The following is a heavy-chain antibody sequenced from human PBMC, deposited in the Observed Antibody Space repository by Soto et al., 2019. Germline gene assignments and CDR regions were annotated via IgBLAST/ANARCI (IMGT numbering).Heavy chain of an antibody. CDR3: ARDGLGIAVAGTGIPTLNY. CDR1: GDSVSSNSAA. Sequence: SQTLSLTCAISGDSVSSNSAAWNWIRQSPSRGLEWLGRTYYRSKWYNDYAVSVKSRITINPDTSKNQFSLQMNSLRAEDTAVYYCARDGLGIAVAGTGIPTLNYWGQGTLVTVSS. V-gene: IGHV6-1*01. CDR2: TYYRSKWYN. D-gene: IGHD6-19*01. J-gene: IGHJ4*02.